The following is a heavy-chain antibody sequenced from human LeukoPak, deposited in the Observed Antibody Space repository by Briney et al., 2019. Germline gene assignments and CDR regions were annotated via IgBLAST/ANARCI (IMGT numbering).Heavy chain of an antibody. Sequence: PGGSLRLSCATSGFTFSSYAMHWVRQAPGKGLEWVAVISYDGSNKYYADSVKGRFTISRDNSKNTLYLQMYSLTPEDTAVYYCAKVLKWGNGYCRGDGCFVDYWGQGTLVTVSS. CDR3: AKVLKWGNGYCRGDGCFVDY. J-gene: IGHJ4*02. CDR2: ISYDGSNK. CDR1: GFTFSSYA. V-gene: IGHV3-30*04. D-gene: IGHD2-15*01.